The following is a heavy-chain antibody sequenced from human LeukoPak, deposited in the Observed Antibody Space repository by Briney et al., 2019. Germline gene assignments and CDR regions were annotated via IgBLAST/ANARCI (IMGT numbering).Heavy chain of an antibody. CDR3: ARGVFLFYYYGMDV. J-gene: IGHJ6*02. V-gene: IGHV4-34*01. CDR2: INHSGST. Sequence: SETLSLTCAVYGGSFSGHYWSWIRQPPGKGLEWIGEINHSGSTNYNPSLKSRVTISVDTSKNQFSLKLSSVTAADTAVYYCARGVFLFYYYGMDVWGQGTTVTVSS. CDR1: GGSFSGHY. D-gene: IGHD2-21*01.